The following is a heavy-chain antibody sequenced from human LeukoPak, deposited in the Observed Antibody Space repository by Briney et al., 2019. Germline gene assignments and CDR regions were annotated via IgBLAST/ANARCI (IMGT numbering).Heavy chain of an antibody. D-gene: IGHD5-18*01. CDR3: ARGHGYSYGYDYYYHGMDV. Sequence: SETLSLTCTVSGGSISSYYWSWIRQPPGKGLEWIGYIYYSGSTNYNPSLKSRVTISVDTSKNQFSLKLSSVTAADTAVYYCARGHGYSYGYDYYYHGMDVWGQGTTVTVSS. V-gene: IGHV4-59*01. J-gene: IGHJ6*02. CDR1: GGSISSYY. CDR2: IYYSGST.